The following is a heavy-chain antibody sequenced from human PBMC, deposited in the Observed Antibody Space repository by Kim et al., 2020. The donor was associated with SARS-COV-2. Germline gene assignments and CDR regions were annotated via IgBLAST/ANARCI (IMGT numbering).Heavy chain of an antibody. J-gene: IGHJ4*02. CDR2: GT. D-gene: IGHD2-15*01. V-gene: IGHV1-2*02. Sequence: GTNYAAKFQGRVTMTRDTSVSTAYMELSRLRSDDTAVYYCARLSVLPDYWGQGTLVTVSS. CDR3: ARLSVLPDY.